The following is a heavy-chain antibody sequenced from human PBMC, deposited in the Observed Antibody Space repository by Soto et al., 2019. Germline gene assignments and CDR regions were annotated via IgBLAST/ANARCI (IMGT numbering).Heavy chain of an antibody. CDR1: GFTFSSYD. Sequence: GGSLRLSSAASGFTFSSYDMHWVRQATGKGLEWVSAIGTAGDTYYPGSVKGRFTISRENAKNSLYLQMNSLRAGDTAVYYCARGTPGKYFDYLGQGTLVTVSS. CDR2: IGTAGDT. V-gene: IGHV3-13*01. CDR3: ARGTPGKYFDY. J-gene: IGHJ4*02.